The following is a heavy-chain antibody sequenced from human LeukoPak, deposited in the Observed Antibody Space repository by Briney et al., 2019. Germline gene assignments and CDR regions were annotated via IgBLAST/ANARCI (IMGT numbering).Heavy chain of an antibody. CDR1: GFTFSSYS. CDR2: ISSSSYI. Sequence: GGSLRLSCAASGFTFSSYSMNWVRQAPGKGLEWVSSISSSSYIYYADSVKGRSTISRDNAKNSLYLQMNSLRAEDTAVYYCARDKGRLTDYWGQGTLVTVSS. CDR3: ARDKGRLTDY. J-gene: IGHJ4*02. V-gene: IGHV3-21*01. D-gene: IGHD2-8*01.